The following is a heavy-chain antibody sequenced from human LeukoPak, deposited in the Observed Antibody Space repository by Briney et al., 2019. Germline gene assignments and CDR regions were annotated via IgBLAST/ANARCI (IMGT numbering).Heavy chain of an antibody. Sequence: GGSLRLSCAASGFTFSSYSMNWVRQAPGKGLAWVALINWDGQTTDYADSVKGRFIISRDNSKNSLYLQMNSLRAEDTALYFCAKDLRRVTLLQVCDSWGQGTLVTVSS. V-gene: IGHV3-43D*03. D-gene: IGHD2-21*02. CDR1: GFTFSSYS. CDR3: AKDLRRVTLLQVCDS. J-gene: IGHJ5*02. CDR2: INWDGQTT.